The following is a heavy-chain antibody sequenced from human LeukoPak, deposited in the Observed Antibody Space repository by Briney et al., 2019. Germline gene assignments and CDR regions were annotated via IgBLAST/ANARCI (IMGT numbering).Heavy chain of an antibody. Sequence: SGPTLVKPTQTLTLTCTFSGFSVGTTGVGVAWIRQSPGKALEWLALIYWDDDKRYSPSLTSRLTITKDTSKNEVVLTMTNMDPVDTATYYCAHVWSGTYSNYYYGMDVWGQGTTVTVSS. CDR2: IYWDDDK. CDR1: GFSVGTTGVG. D-gene: IGHD3-3*01. CDR3: AHVWSGTYSNYYYGMDV. V-gene: IGHV2-5*02. J-gene: IGHJ6*02.